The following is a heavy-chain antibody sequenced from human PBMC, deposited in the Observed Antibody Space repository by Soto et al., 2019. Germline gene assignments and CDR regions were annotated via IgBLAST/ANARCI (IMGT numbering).Heavy chain of an antibody. V-gene: IGHV3-21*01. CDR1: GFTFSSYS. CDR3: ARVEGLVGSTRYYGMDV. Sequence: LRLSCAASGFTFSSYSMNWVRQAPGKGLEWVSSISSSSSYIYYADSVKGRFTISRDNAKNSLYLQMNSLRAEDTAVYYCARVEGLVGSTRYYGMDVWGQGTTVTVSS. CDR2: ISSSSSYI. J-gene: IGHJ6*02. D-gene: IGHD2-2*01.